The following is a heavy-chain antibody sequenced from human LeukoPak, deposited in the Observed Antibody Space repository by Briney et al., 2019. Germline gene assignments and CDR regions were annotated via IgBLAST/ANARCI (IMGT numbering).Heavy chain of an antibody. CDR2: INTDGSTT. V-gene: IGHV3-74*01. D-gene: IGHD1-26*01. CDR3: ARGRGGSYHY. CDR1: GFTFSNDW. J-gene: IGHJ4*02. Sequence: GGSLRLSCAASGFTFSNDWMHWVRQAPGKGLVWVSRINTDGSTTTYADSVKGRFTISRDNAKNTLYLQMNSLRVEDTADYDCARGRGGSYHYWGQGTLVTLSS.